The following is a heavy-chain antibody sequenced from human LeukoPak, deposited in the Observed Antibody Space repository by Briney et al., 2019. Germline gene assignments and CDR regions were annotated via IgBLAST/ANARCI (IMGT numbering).Heavy chain of an antibody. CDR1: GFTFSSYS. CDR3: ARGSGSYDY. V-gene: IGHV3-21*01. Sequence: PGGSLRLSCVASGFTFSSYSMNWVRQAPGKGLEWVSSISGNSRYIYYADSVKGRFTISRDNAKNSLYLQMDSLRAEDTAVYYCARGSGSYDYWGQGTLVTVSS. J-gene: IGHJ4*02. CDR2: ISGNSRYI. D-gene: IGHD1-26*01.